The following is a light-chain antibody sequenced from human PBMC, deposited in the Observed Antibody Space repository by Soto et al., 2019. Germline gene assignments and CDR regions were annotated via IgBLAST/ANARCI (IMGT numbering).Light chain of an antibody. V-gene: IGKV3-20*01. CDR2: GAS. CDR3: QHYGSALFT. Sequence: EIVLTQSPGTLSLSPGERATLSRRASQSFSSSYLAWYQQKPGQAPRLLIYGASSRATGIPDRFSGSGSGTDFTLTISSLEPEDFAVYYCQHYGSALFTFGPGTKVDVK. J-gene: IGKJ3*01. CDR1: QSFSSSY.